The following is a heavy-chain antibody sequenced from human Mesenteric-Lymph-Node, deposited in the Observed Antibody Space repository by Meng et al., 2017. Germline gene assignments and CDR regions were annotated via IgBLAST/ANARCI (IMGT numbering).Heavy chain of an antibody. CDR2: INAYNGKT. V-gene: IGHV1-18*01. CDR3: ARDRGSYGWFDP. Sequence: VQLVQAGAAGKKPGASMKVSCKASGYTVTTSAIQWVRQAPGQGLEGMGWINAYNGKTNYAKKLQGRVTMTTDTSTSTAYMELRSLRSDDTAVYYCARDRGSYGWFDPWGQGTLVTVSS. J-gene: IGHJ5*02. CDR1: GYTVTTSA. D-gene: IGHD1-26*01.